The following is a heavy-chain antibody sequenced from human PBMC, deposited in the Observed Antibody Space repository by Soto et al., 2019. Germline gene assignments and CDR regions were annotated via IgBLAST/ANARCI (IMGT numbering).Heavy chain of an antibody. Sequence: QVQLEQSGPEVKRPGTSVKVSCKASGGAFGRYSVSWVRQAPGQGLEWIGGVIPVFNTSNYSLKFQGRVAISADESTSTVFMELRSLRSEDTALYYCARGDEMTAVTIFEYCGQGTLGTVSS. J-gene: IGHJ4*02. CDR3: ARGDEMTAVTIFEY. D-gene: IGHD4-17*01. CDR1: GGAFGRYS. CDR2: VIPVFNTS. V-gene: IGHV1-69*01.